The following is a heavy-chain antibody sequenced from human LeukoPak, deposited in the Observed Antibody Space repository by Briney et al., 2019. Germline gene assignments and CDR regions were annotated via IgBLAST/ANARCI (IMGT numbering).Heavy chain of an antibody. D-gene: IGHD1/OR15-1a*01. J-gene: IGHJ4*02. V-gene: IGHV1-46*01. Sequence: ASVKVSCKASGYTFTNNYLHWVRQAPGQGLEWMGMIYPRDGSTSYAQNFQGRVTVTRDTSTTTVHMELRGLRSEDTAVYYCARNKEGFDNGGQGPVVTVSS. CDR1: GYTFTNNY. CDR2: IYPRDGST. CDR3: ARNKEGFDN.